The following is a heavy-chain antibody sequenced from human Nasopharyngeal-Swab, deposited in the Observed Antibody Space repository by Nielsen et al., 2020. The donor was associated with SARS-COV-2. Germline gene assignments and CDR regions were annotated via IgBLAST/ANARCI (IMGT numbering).Heavy chain of an antibody. CDR3: ASGRNNWGVYMYYYGMDV. Sequence: SVKVSCKASGGTFSSYAISWVRQAPGQGLEWMGGIIPIFGTANYAQKFQGRVTITADESTSTAYMELSSLRSEDTAVYYCASGRNNWGVYMYYYGMDVWGQGTTVTVYS. D-gene: IGHD7-27*01. V-gene: IGHV1-69*13. J-gene: IGHJ6*02. CDR1: GGTFSSYA. CDR2: IIPIFGTA.